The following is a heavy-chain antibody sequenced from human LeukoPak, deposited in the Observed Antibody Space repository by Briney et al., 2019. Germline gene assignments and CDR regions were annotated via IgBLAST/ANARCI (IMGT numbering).Heavy chain of an antibody. CDR3: ARHFDYGDYEGAFDI. CDR1: GFIFSDYS. J-gene: IGHJ3*02. V-gene: IGHV3-48*04. Sequence: GGSLRLSCAASGFIFSDYSMNWVRQAPGKGLEWVSYISSSGSTIYYADSVKGRFTISRDNAKNSLYLQMNSLRAEDTAVYYCARHFDYGDYEGAFDIWGQGTMVTVSS. D-gene: IGHD4-17*01. CDR2: ISSSGSTI.